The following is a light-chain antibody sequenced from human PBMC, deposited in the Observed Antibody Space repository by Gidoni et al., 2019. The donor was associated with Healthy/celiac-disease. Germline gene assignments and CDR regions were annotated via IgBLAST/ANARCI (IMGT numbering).Light chain of an antibody. V-gene: IGKV1-39*01. CDR2: AAS. CDR1: QSISSY. J-gene: IGKJ4*01. Sequence: DLQMTHSPSSLSASVGDRVTITCRASQSISSYLNWYQQKPGKAPKLLIYAASSLQSGVPSRFSGSGSGTEFTLTISSLQPEDFATYYCQQSYSTPPTFGGXTKVEIK. CDR3: QQSYSTPPT.